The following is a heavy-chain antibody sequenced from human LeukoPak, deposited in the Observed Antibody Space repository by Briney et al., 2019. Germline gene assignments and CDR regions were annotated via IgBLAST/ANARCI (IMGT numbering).Heavy chain of an antibody. CDR2: ISYDGSNK. V-gene: IGHV3-30-3*01. CDR3: AREGRSSGWFKGAVI. Sequence: GGSLRLSCAASGFTFSSYAMHWVRQAPGKGLEWVAVISYDGSNKYYADSVKGRFTISRDNSKNTLYLQMNSLRAEDTAVYYCAREGRSSGWFKGAVIWGQGTMITVSS. CDR1: GFTFSSYA. D-gene: IGHD6-19*01. J-gene: IGHJ3*02.